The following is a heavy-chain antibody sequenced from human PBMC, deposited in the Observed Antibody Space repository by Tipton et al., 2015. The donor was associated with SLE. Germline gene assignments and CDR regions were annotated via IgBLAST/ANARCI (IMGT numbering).Heavy chain of an antibody. J-gene: IGHJ4*02. V-gene: IGHV3-30*18. Sequence: RSLRLSCAASGFSFSNYAMSWVRQAPGKGLEWVAHVSYDGDNKYFADSVKGRFAISRDNSKNTLYLHVNGLRAEDTAIYHCAKASGSWYYFDSWGQGTLVTVSS. CDR2: VSYDGDNK. D-gene: IGHD1-26*01. CDR1: GFSFSNYA. CDR3: AKASGSWYYFDS.